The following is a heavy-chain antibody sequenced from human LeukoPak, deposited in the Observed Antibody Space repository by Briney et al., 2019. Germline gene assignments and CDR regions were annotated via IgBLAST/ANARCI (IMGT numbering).Heavy chain of an antibody. CDR2: IIPIFGTA. CDR3: ARGPTDYYDKGGQAFDI. D-gene: IGHD3-22*01. Sequence: SVKVSCKASGGTFSSYAISWVRQAPGQGLEWMGGIIPIFGTANYAQKFQGRVTITADESTSTAYMELSRLRSDDTAVYYCARGPTDYYDKGGQAFDIWGQGTMVTVSS. CDR1: GGTFSSYA. J-gene: IGHJ3*02. V-gene: IGHV1-69*13.